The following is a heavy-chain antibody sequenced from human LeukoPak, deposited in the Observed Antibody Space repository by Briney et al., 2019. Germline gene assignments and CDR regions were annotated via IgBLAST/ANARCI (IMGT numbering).Heavy chain of an antibody. V-gene: IGHV3-21*01. CDR1: GFTFSSYS. CDR3: ARDGPDCGGDCYSFDY. D-gene: IGHD2-21*02. J-gene: IGHJ4*02. CDR2: ISSSSSYI. Sequence: GGSLRLSCAASGFTFSSYSMNWVRQAPGKGLEWVSSISSSSSYIYYADSVKGRFTISRDNAKNSLYLQMNSLRAEDTAVYYCARDGPDCGGDCYSFDYWGQGTLVTVSS.